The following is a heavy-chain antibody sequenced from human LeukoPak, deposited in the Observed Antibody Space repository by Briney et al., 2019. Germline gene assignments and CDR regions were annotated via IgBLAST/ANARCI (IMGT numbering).Heavy chain of an antibody. CDR3: ARDRHQRGYSYGTLDY. Sequence: GGSLRLSCAASGFTFSRYSMNWVRQAPGKGLEWVASISSTSTFIYSADSVKGRFTISRDNAKNSLYLQMNSLRAEDTAVYYCARDRHQRGYSYGTLDYWGQGTLVTVSS. D-gene: IGHD5-18*01. V-gene: IGHV3-21*01. CDR1: GFTFSRYS. J-gene: IGHJ4*02. CDR2: ISSTSTFI.